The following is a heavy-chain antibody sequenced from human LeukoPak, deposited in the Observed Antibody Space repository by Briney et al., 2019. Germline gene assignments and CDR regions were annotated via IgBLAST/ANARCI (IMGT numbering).Heavy chain of an antibody. J-gene: IGHJ6*03. D-gene: IGHD2-2*01. V-gene: IGHV1-69*05. Sequence: SVKVSCKASGGTFSSYAISWVRQAPGQGLEWMGGIIPIFGTANYAQKFQGRVTITTDESTSTAYMELSSLRSEDTAVYYCARGPDIVVVPAAPYYYYYYMDVWGKGTTVTVSS. CDR2: IIPIFGTA. CDR3: ARGPDIVVVPAAPYYYYYYMDV. CDR1: GGTFSSYA.